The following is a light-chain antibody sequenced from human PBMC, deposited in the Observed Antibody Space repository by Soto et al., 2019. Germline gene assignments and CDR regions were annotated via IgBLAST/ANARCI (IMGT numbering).Light chain of an antibody. V-gene: IGKV3-11*01. J-gene: IGKJ5*01. Sequence: EIVLTQSPATLSSSPGERATLSCRASQSVSSFLGWYQQKPGQAPRLLLYDASNGATGIPTRFSGSGSGTDFTLTISSLEPEDFAVYYCQQRSNWPITFGQGTRLEIK. CDR3: QQRSNWPIT. CDR2: DAS. CDR1: QSVSSF.